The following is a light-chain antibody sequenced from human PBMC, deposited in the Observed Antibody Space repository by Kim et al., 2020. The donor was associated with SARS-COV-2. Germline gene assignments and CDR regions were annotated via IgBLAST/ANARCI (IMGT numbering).Light chain of an antibody. CDR3: QTWGTGYVV. V-gene: IGLV4-69*01. J-gene: IGLJ2*01. CDR2: VNGGGSH. Sequence: QLVLTQSPSASASLGASVKVTCTLSSGHSRYAIAWHQQQPEKGPRYLMTVNGGGSHSKGDGIPDRFSGSSSGAERYLIISSLQSDDEADYYCQTWGTGYVVFGGGTQLTVL. CDR1: SGHSRYA.